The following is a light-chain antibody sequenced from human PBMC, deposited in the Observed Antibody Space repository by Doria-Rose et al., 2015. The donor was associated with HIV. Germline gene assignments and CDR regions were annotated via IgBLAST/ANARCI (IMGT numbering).Light chain of an antibody. J-gene: IGKJ1*01. CDR3: HQYGTSWT. Sequence: EIVLTQSPGTLSLSPGERATLSCRASQSFSSTYLAWYQQNPGQAPSLVIYDGSTRATGIPDRFSASWSGTDFTLTINRLEPEDFALYYCHQYGTSWTYGQGTKVEI. V-gene: IGKV3-20*01. CDR2: DGS. CDR1: QSFSSTY.